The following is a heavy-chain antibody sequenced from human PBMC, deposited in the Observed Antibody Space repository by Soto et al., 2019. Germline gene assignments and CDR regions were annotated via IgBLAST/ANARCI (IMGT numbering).Heavy chain of an antibody. CDR1: GGSFSGYY. J-gene: IGHJ4*02. CDR2: INHSGST. Sequence: SETLSLTCAVYGGSFSGYYWSWIRQPPGKGLEWIGEINHSGSTNYSPSLKSRVTISVDTSKNQFSLKLSSVTAADTAVYYCARASSSGYFDYWGQGXLVTVYS. CDR3: ARASSSGYFDY. D-gene: IGHD6-6*01. V-gene: IGHV4-34*01.